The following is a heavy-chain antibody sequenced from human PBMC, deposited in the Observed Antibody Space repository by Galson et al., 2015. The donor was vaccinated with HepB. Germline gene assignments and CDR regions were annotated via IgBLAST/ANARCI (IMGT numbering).Heavy chain of an antibody. CDR2: INQDGSTK. CDR1: GFTISSYW. Sequence: SLRLSCAASGFTISSYWMSWVRQAPGKGLEWVANINQDGSTKYYVDSVKGRFTISRDSAKNSLYLQMNNLRAEDTAVYYCAPRPFQGGQGTLVTVSS. V-gene: IGHV3-7*01. D-gene: IGHD3-16*01. J-gene: IGHJ4*02. CDR3: APRPFQ.